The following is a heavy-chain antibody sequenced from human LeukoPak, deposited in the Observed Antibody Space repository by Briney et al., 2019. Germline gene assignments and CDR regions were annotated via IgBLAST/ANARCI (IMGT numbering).Heavy chain of an antibody. V-gene: IGHV1-2*06. D-gene: IGHD3-10*01. J-gene: IGHJ6*03. CDR3: ARSRRYPLGVMDV. CDR1: GYTFTGYY. CDR2: INPNSGGT. Sequence: GASVKVSCKASGYTFTGYYMHWVRQAPGQGLEWMGRINPNSGGTNYALKFQGRVTMTRDTSISTAYMELSRLRSDDTAVYYCARSRRYPLGVMDVWGKGTTVTVSS.